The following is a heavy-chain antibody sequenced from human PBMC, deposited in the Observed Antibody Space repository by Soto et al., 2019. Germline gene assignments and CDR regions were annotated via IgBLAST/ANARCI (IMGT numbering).Heavy chain of an antibody. Sequence: ASVNGSCKASGYTFTGYYRHCVRQPPGQGLEWMGWINPNSGGTNYAQKMQGRVTMTRDTSISRGYMELSRVRSDDTSKYYCAIVGSAFGIYCSSGSCCSWPPSRPRRRGFDYWGQGTLVPV. J-gene: IGHJ4*02. D-gene: IGHD2-15*01. CDR1: GYTFTGYY. CDR3: AIVGSAFGIYCSSGSCCSWPPSRPRRRGFDY. CDR2: INPNSGGT. V-gene: IGHV1-2*02.